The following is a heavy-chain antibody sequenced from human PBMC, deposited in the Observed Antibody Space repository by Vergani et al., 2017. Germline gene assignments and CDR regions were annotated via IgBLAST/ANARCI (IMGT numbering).Heavy chain of an antibody. CDR3: ARDSSTSPYYYYYGMDV. CDR2: IYYSGST. Sequence: QVQLQESGPGLVKPSETLSLTCTVSGGSISSYYWSWIRQPPGKGLEWIGYIYYSGSTNYNPSLKSRVTISVDTSQNQFSLKLSSVTAADTAGYYCARDSSTSPYYYYYGMDVWGQGTTVTVSS. V-gene: IGHV4-59*01. D-gene: IGHD6-13*01. CDR1: GGSISSYY. J-gene: IGHJ6*02.